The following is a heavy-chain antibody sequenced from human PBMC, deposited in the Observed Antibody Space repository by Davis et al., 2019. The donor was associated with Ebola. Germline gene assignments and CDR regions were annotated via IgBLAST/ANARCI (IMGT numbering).Heavy chain of an antibody. CDR3: ARDYYDSNGYLWYFEQ. V-gene: IGHV4-39*07. J-gene: IGHJ4*02. CDR1: GGSISSYY. Sequence: MPSETLSLTCTVSGGSISSYYWGWIRQPPGKGLEWIGSIYYSGSTYYNPSLKSRVTIAIDTAKNQFSLKLSSVTAADTAVYYCARDYYDSNGYLWYFEQWGQGTLVTVSS. CDR2: IYYSGST. D-gene: IGHD3-22*01.